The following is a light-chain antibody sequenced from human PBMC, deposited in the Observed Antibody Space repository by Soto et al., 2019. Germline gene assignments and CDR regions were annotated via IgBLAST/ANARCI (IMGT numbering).Light chain of an antibody. CDR2: GAS. Sequence: EIVLTQSPGTLSLSPGERAALSCRASQSVTRSYLAWYQFKPGQAPSLLIYGASSRATGVPDRFSGSGSGTDFTLTISRLEPEDFAVYYCQQYGGSPLTFGGGTKVEI. CDR3: QQYGGSPLT. V-gene: IGKV3-20*01. J-gene: IGKJ4*01. CDR1: QSVTRSY.